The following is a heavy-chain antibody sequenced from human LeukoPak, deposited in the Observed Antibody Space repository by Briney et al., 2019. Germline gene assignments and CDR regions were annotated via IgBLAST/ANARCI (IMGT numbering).Heavy chain of an antibody. CDR1: GYTFTNYA. J-gene: IGHJ4*02. V-gene: IGHV1-3*01. CDR2: INAGNGDT. CDR3: TRDGGQFAVTDIYF. D-gene: IGHD3-9*01. Sequence: GASVKVSCKASGYTFTNYAIHWVRQAPGQRLEWMGWINAGNGDTKYSQKFLGRVTISRDTSASTVYMELSSLRSEDTAVYYRTRDGGQFAVTDIYFWGQGTLVTVSS.